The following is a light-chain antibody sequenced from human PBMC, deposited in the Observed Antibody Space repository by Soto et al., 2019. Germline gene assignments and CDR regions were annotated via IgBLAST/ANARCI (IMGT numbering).Light chain of an antibody. V-gene: IGKV3-15*01. J-gene: IGKJ1*01. Sequence: ETVMTQSPATLSVSPGERDTLSCRASQSVSNKLAWYQQKVGQSPRLLIHGASTRATGVPARFSGSGSGTEFTLAISSLQSEDFALYYCQQYNNWPPWTFGQGTKVEIK. CDR1: QSVSNK. CDR2: GAS. CDR3: QQYNNWPPWT.